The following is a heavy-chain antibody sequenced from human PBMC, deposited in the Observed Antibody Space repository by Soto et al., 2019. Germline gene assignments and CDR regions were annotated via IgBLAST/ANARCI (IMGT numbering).Heavy chain of an antibody. D-gene: IGHD5-18*01. CDR1: GGTFSSYA. Sequence: SVKVSCKASGGTFSSYAISWVRQAPGQGLEWMGGIIPIFGTANYAQKFQGRVTITADESTSTAYMELSSLRSEDTAVYYCAREKSQAEHVDTAMAYYYYYGTDVWGQGTTVTVSS. V-gene: IGHV1-69*13. CDR2: IIPIFGTA. J-gene: IGHJ6*02. CDR3: AREKSQAEHVDTAMAYYYYYGTDV.